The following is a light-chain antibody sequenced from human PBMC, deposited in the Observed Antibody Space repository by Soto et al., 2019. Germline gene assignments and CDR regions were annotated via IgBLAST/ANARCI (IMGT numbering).Light chain of an antibody. CDR2: GSS. CDR1: QSISDN. J-gene: IGKJ1*01. Sequence: EIVMTQSPATLSVSPGESATLSCTASQSISDNLAWYQQKFGQAPRLLIYGSSTRATDIPARFSGSGSGTDFTLSISSLQSEDSAVYYCQQAYDWPRTVGQGNRGEVK. V-gene: IGKV3-15*01. CDR3: QQAYDWPRT.